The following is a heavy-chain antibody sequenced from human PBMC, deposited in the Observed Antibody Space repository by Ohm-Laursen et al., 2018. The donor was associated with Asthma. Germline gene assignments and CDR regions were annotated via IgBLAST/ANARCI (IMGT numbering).Heavy chain of an antibody. D-gene: IGHD1-1*01. CDR3: ARDSGWNALDH. J-gene: IGHJ4*02. CDR2: IKPDGTEN. V-gene: IGHV3-7*05. Sequence: GSLRLSCADSGFPFNTSWMTWVRQVPGKGLEWVANIKPDGTENAYLDSVRGRFTISKDNAKNSLFLQMNSLRGEDTALYYCARDSGWNALDHWGQGTLVSVSS. CDR1: GFPFNTSW.